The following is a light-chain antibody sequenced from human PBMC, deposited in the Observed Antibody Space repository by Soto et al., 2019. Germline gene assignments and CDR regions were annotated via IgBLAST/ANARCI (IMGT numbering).Light chain of an antibody. CDR2: KAS. V-gene: IGKV1-12*01. CDR3: QQANSSPLT. CDR1: QGISTY. J-gene: IGKJ4*01. Sequence: DIQMTKSPSSLSASLGDRVTITCRASQGISTYLAWYQQKPGKAPKLLIYKASTLHSGVPSRFSGSGSGTDFTLTISSLQPEDFAAYYCQQANSSPLTFGGGTKVDIK.